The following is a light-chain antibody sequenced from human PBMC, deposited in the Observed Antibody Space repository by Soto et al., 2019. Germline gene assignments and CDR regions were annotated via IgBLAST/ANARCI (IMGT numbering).Light chain of an antibody. CDR1: QGVGNY. V-gene: IGKV1-9*01. J-gene: IGKJ4*01. CDR2: DAS. Sequence: DIPLTQSPSFLSASVGDRVTITCRASQGVGNYLAWYQQRPGKAPNLLIYDASTLHSGVPSRFSGSGSGTEFTLTISSLQPEDFATYYCQQLASYVPLTCGGGTKVQIK. CDR3: QQLASYVPLT.